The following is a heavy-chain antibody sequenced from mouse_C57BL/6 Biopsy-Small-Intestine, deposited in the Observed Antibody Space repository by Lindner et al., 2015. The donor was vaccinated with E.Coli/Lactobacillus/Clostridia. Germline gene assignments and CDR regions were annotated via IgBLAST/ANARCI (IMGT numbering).Heavy chain of an antibody. CDR1: GFTFNTYA. CDR2: IRSKNNNYAT. J-gene: IGHJ4*01. V-gene: IGHV10-3*01. Sequence: VQLQESGGRLVQPKGSLKLSCAASGFTFNTYAMYWIRQGPGKGLEWVARIRSKNNNYATYYADSVKDRFTISRDDSQSMLYLQMNNLKTEDTAMYYCVRVGFLYAMDYWGQGTSVTVSS. CDR3: VRVGFLYAMDY.